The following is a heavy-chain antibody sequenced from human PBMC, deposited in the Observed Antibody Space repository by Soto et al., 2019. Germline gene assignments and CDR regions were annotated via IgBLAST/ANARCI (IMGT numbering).Heavy chain of an antibody. V-gene: IGHV3-23*01. CDR3: AKDYCRTSSCFFDV. D-gene: IGHD2-2*01. CDR2: VTDSGSST. J-gene: IGHJ3*01. CDR1: GFTFNKYG. Sequence: GGSLRLSCAASGFTFNKYGMSWVRQVPGKGLEWVSAVTDSGSSTYYRDSVKGRFTISRDNSKNTLYLQMSSLKLEDTAVYHCAKDYCRTSSCFFDVWGQGTMVTVSS.